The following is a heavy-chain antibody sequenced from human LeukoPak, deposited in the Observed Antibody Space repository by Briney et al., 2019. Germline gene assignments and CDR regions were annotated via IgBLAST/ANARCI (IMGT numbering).Heavy chain of an antibody. CDR1: GFIFRNAW. D-gene: IGHD3-3*01. CDR2: LKSNPDGGTA. J-gene: IGHJ4*02. CDR3: TTLAHDVHY. Sequence: GGSLRLSCAASGFIFRNAWMTWVRQAPGKGLEWVGRLKSNPDGGTADYAAPVKGRFTISRDDSRNTLYLQVNNLKLEDAAVYYCTTLAHDVHYWGQGTLVTVSS. V-gene: IGHV3-15*01.